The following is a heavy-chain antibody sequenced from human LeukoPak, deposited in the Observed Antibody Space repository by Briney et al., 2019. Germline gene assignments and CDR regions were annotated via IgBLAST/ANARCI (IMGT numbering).Heavy chain of an antibody. Sequence: GGSLRLSCAASGFTFSSYAMSCVRQAPGQGLEWVSAISGSGGSTYYADSVKGRFTTSRDNSKNTPYLQMNSLRAEDTAVYYCAKDIGSSWYQERYYFDYWGQGTLVTVSS. CDR1: GFTFSSYA. J-gene: IGHJ4*02. CDR3: AKDIGSSWYQERYYFDY. CDR2: ISGSGGST. V-gene: IGHV3-23*01. D-gene: IGHD6-13*01.